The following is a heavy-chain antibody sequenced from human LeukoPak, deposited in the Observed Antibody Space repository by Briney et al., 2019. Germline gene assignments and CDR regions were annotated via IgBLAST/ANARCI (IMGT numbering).Heavy chain of an antibody. Sequence: GGSLRLSCAASGFTFSDYYMSWIRQAPGKGLEWVSYISSSGSTIYYADSVKGRFTISRDNAKNSLYLQMNSLRAEDTAVYYCARDRYDCYYYYGMDVWGQGTTVTVSS. CDR1: GFTFSDYY. V-gene: IGHV3-11*01. J-gene: IGHJ6*02. CDR2: ISSSGSTI. D-gene: IGHD3-3*01. CDR3: ARDRYDCYYYYGMDV.